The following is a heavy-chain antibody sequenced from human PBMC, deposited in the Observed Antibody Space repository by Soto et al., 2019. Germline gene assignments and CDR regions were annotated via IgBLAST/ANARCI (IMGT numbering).Heavy chain of an antibody. CDR2: IYHSGST. J-gene: IGHJ6*02. CDR1: GASISSGGYS. V-gene: IGHV4-30-2*01. Sequence: QLQLQESGSGLVKPSQTLSLTCAVSGASISSGGYSWSWIRQPPGKGLEWIGYIYHSGSTYYNPSLMCRLNISVDRSKNQFSLKLSSVTAADTAVYYCARGMGSGRLPWLDVWGQGTTVTGSS. CDR3: ARGMGSGRLPWLDV. D-gene: IGHD3-10*01.